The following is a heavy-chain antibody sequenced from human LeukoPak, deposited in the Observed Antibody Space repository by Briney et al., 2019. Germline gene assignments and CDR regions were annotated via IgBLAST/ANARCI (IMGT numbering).Heavy chain of an antibody. V-gene: IGHV3-30-3*01. J-gene: IGHJ4*02. Sequence: GGSLRLSCAAPGFTFSSYAMHWVRQAPGKGLEWVAVISYDGSNKYYADSVKGRFTISRDNSKNTLYLQMNSLRAEDTAVYYCARAGLSYYDSSGYYSAYWGQGTLVTVSS. CDR2: ISYDGSNK. D-gene: IGHD3-22*01. CDR3: ARAGLSYYDSSGYYSAY. CDR1: GFTFSSYA.